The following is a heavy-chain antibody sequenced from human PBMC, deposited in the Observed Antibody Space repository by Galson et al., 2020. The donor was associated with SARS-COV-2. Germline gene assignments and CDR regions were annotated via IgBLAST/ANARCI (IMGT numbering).Heavy chain of an antibody. CDR2: ISSSGSSI. CDR3: ARDSSSVDY. D-gene: IGHD6-6*01. CDR1: GFTFSDSY. J-gene: IGHJ4*02. Sequence: GGSLRLSCAASGFTFSDSYMSWIRQAPGKGLEWVSYISSSGSSIYYADSVKGRFTISRDNAKSSLYMQMNSLRAEDTAGYSCARDSSSVDYWGQGTLVTVSA. V-gene: IGHV3-11*01.